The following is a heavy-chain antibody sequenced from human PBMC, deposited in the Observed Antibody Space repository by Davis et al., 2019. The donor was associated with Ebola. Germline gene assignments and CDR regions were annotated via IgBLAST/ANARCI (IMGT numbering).Heavy chain of an antibody. Sequence: SETLSLTCAVYGGSFSGYYWSWIRQPPGKGLEWIGYIYHSGSTYYTPSLKSRVTISVHRSKNQFSLKLSSVTAADTAVYYCARGYYDPAWGFDYWGQGTLVTVSS. J-gene: IGHJ4*02. CDR1: GGSFSGYY. V-gene: IGHV4-34*01. CDR3: ARGYYDPAWGFDY. CDR2: IYHSGST. D-gene: IGHD3-22*01.